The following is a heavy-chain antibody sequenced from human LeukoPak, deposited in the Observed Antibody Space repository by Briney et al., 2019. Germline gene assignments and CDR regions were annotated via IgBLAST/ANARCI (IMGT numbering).Heavy chain of an antibody. J-gene: IGHJ3*01. CDR2: INWNGGST. CDR1: GFTFDNFG. CDR3: VRCHWRAGDAFDL. V-gene: IGHV3-20*01. D-gene: IGHD1-1*01. Sequence: GGSLRLSCAASGFTFDNFGMSWVGQAPVRGLEGVCGINWNGGSTEYADSVKGRFTIARDNDKKSLYLQMNSMRAEDTALYHCVRCHWRAGDAFDLWGQGTMVIVSS.